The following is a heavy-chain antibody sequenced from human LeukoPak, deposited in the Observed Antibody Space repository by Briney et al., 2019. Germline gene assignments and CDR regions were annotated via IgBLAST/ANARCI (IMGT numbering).Heavy chain of an antibody. J-gene: IGHJ3*02. V-gene: IGHV1-69*13. D-gene: IGHD2-15*01. CDR1: GGTFSSYA. CDR2: IIPIFGTA. Sequence: ASVKVSCKASGGTFSSYAISWVRQAPGQGLEWMGGIIPIFGTANYAQKSQGRVTITADESTSTAYMELSSLRSEDTAVYYCARYCSGGSCYPNDDAFDIWGQGTMVTVSS. CDR3: ARYCSGGSCYPNDDAFDI.